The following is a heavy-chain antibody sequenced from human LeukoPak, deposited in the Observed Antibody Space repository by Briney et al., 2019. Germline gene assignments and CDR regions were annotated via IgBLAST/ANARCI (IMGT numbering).Heavy chain of an antibody. J-gene: IGHJ4*02. V-gene: IGHV4-34*01. Sequence: PSETLSLTCAVYGGSFSGYYWSWIRQPPGKGLEWIGEINHSGSTNYNPSLKSRVTISVDTSKNQFSLKLSSVTAADTAVYYCARHPPWTNTKRYYFDYWGQGTLVTVSS. D-gene: IGHD2-2*01. CDR2: INHSGST. CDR3: ARHPPWTNTKRYYFDY. CDR1: GGSFSGYY.